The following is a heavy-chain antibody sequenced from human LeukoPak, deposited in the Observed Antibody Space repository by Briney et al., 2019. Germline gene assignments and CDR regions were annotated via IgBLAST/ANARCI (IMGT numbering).Heavy chain of an antibody. CDR2: IWSDGSNA. CDR3: ARDIGARRLDY. V-gene: IGHV3-33*01. J-gene: IGHJ4*02. Sequence: GGSLRLSCAASGFTFRNHAMHWVRQAPGKGLEWVAVIWSDGSNAYYADSVKGRFTISRDNSRNTLYLQMNSLRAEDTAVYYCARDIGARRLDYWGQGTPVTVSS. D-gene: IGHD6-6*01. CDR1: GFTFRNHA.